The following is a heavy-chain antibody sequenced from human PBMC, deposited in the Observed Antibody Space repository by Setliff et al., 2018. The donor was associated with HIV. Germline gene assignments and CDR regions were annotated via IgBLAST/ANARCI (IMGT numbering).Heavy chain of an antibody. J-gene: IGHJ4*02. D-gene: IGHD6-19*01. CDR3: ARDPGSSSFDY. Sequence: SETLSLTCSVSGDSISSGSYYWSWIRLPAGKGLEWIGQIHTTGSTNYNPSLKSRVTISVDTSKNQFSLKLSSVNAADTGVYYCARDPGSSSFDYWGQGTPVTVSS. CDR2: IHTTGST. CDR1: GDSISSGSYY. V-gene: IGHV4-61*09.